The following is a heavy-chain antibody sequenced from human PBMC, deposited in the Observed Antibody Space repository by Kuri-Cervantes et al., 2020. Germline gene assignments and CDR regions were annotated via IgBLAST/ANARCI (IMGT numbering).Heavy chain of an antibody. D-gene: IGHD3-22*01. CDR1: GFTLSDYY. CDR2: ISSSGSTI. V-gene: IGHV3-11*01. Sequence: GESLKISCAASGFTLSDYYMSWIRQAPGKGLEWVSYISSSGSTIYYADSVKGRFTISRDNAKNSLYLQMNSLGAEDTAVYYCARDESNYYDSSGYYGYWGQGTLVTVSS. CDR3: ARDESNYYDSSGYYGY. J-gene: IGHJ4*02.